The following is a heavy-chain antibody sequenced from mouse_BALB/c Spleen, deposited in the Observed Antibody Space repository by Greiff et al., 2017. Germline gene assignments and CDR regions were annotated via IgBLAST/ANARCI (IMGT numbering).Heavy chain of an antibody. CDR3: ARDYIGLDY. V-gene: IGHV5-6-3*01. Sequence: EVQLVESGGGLVQPGGSLKLSCAASGFTFSSYGMSWVRQTPDKRLELVATINSNGGSTYYPDSVKGRFTISRDNAKNTLYLQMSSLKSEDTAMYYCARDYIGLDYWGQGTSVTVSS. J-gene: IGHJ4*01. CDR1: GFTFSSYG. CDR2: INSNGGST.